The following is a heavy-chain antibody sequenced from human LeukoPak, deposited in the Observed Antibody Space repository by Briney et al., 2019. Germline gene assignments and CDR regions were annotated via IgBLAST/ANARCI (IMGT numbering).Heavy chain of an antibody. Sequence: GGSLRLSCAASGFTVSSNYMSWVRQAPGKGLEWVSVIYSGGSTYYADSVKGRFTISRDNSKNTLYLQVNSLRAEDTAVYYCARSPSGEPTNWGQGTLVTVSS. CDR2: IYSGGST. CDR1: GFTVSSNY. V-gene: IGHV3-53*01. D-gene: IGHD3-16*01. J-gene: IGHJ4*02. CDR3: ARSPSGEPTN.